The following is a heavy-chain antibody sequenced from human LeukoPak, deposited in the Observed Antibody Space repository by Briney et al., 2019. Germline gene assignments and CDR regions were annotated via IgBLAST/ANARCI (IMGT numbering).Heavy chain of an antibody. D-gene: IGHD2-8*02. CDR3: ARADYPTVGCIDD. CDR1: GFTFRNYD. CDR2: ISATGGHT. Sequence: GGSLRLSCAVSGFTFRNYDMTWVRQTPGKGLEWVSSISATGGHTYYADSVQGRFTISRDNSKNTLSLQLNILRAEDTAVYYCARADYPTVGCIDDWGQGTLVTVSS. V-gene: IGHV3-23*01. J-gene: IGHJ4*02.